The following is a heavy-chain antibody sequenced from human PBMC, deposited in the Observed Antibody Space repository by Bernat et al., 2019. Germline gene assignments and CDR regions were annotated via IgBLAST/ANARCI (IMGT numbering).Heavy chain of an antibody. V-gene: IGHV4-31*03. CDR3: ARAYYDFWSGYHPNWFDP. Sequence: QVQLQESGPGLVKPSQTPSLTCTVSGGSISSGGYYWSWIRQHPGKGLEWIGYIYYSGSTYYNPSLKSRVTISVDTSKNQFSLKLSSVTAADTAVYYCARAYYDFWSGYHPNWFDPWGQGTLVTVSS. D-gene: IGHD3-3*01. CDR1: GGSISSGGYY. J-gene: IGHJ5*02. CDR2: IYYSGST.